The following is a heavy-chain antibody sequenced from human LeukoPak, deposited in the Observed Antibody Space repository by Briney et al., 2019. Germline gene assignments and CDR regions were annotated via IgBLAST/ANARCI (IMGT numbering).Heavy chain of an antibody. V-gene: IGHV4-39*01. CDR2: IYYSGTT. CDR1: GGSISSGTYY. J-gene: IGHJ4*02. CDR3: ARYYGSGSYHATSFDY. Sequence: PSETLSLTCSVSGGSISSGTYYWGWIRQPPGKGLEWIATIYYSGTTYYNPSLRSRVTISVDTSKNQFSLKLSSVTAADTAVYYCARYYGSGSYHATSFDYWGQGTLVTVSS. D-gene: IGHD3-10*01.